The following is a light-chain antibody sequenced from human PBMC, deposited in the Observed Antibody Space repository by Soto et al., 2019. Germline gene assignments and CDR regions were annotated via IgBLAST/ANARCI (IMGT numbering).Light chain of an antibody. J-gene: IGLJ3*02. CDR2: SNN. V-gene: IGLV1-44*01. Sequence: QSVLTQPPSASGTPGQRVTISCSGSSSNIGSNTVNWYHQLPGTAPTLLIYSNNQRPSGVPDRFSGSTSGTSASLAVNGLQSGDEADYYCAAWDDSLNGPLFGGGTKLTVL. CDR3: AAWDDSLNGPL. CDR1: SSNIGSNT.